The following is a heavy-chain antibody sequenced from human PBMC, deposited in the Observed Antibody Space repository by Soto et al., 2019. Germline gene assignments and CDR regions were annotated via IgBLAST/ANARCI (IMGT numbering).Heavy chain of an antibody. CDR1: GFPFSSYA. CDR3: AKSKMSPGTIVVVPAAKLGFDP. Sequence: GGSMRLSCAASGFPFSSYAMSWVRQAPGKGLEWVSAISGSGGSTYYADSVKGRFTISRDNSKNTLYLQMNSLRAEDTAVYYCAKSKMSPGTIVVVPAAKLGFDPWGQGTLVTVSS. J-gene: IGHJ5*02. CDR2: ISGSGGST. V-gene: IGHV3-23*01. D-gene: IGHD2-2*01.